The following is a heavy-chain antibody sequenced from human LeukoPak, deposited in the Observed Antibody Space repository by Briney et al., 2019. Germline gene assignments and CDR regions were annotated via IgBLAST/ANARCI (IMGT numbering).Heavy chain of an antibody. CDR2: INPNSGGT. CDR3: ARDIVGIGYYDSSGHEDY. CDR1: GYTFTGYY. V-gene: IGHV1-2*01. J-gene: IGHJ4*02. D-gene: IGHD3-22*01. Sequence: ASVKVSCKASGYTFTGYYIHWVRQAPGQGLEWMGRINPNSGGTNYAQKFQGRVTTTRDTSISTAYMELNRLRSDDTAVYYCARDIVGIGYYDSSGHEDYWGQGSLVTVSS.